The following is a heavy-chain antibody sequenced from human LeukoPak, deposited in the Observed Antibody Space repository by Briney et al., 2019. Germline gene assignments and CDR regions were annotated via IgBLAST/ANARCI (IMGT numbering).Heavy chain of an antibody. CDR3: ARPLLYYYGSETYFWFDL. CDR1: GFIFSNYA. V-gene: IGHV3-30*02. J-gene: IGHJ5*02. CDR2: IRYDGGNT. Sequence: GGSLRLSCAASGFIFSNYAMQWVRQAPGMGLEWVAFIRYDGGNTYYADSVKGRFTISRDSAENTLYLQMKSLKAEDTAFYYCARPLLYYYGSETYFWFDLWGQGTLVTVSS. D-gene: IGHD3-10*01.